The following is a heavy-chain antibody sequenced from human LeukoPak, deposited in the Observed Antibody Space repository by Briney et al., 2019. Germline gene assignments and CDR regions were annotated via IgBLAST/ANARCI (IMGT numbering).Heavy chain of an antibody. V-gene: IGHV3-33*01. CDR2: IWNDGNNK. J-gene: IGHJ6*02. CDR3: ARTYSSGWYDDYYYGMDV. CDR1: GFRFRTSG. D-gene: IGHD6-19*01. Sequence: AGGSLRLSCAASGFRFRTSGMHWVRKAPGKGLEWVAVIWNDGNNKYYADSVKGRFTISRDNSKNTIYLQMSSLRAEDTAVYYCARTYSSGWYDDYYYGMDVWGQGTTVTVSS.